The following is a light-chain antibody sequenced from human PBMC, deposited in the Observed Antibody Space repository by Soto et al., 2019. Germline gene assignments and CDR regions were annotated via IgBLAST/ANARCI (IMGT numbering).Light chain of an antibody. V-gene: IGKV3-20*01. CDR1: QSVSSSY. J-gene: IGKJ1*01. CDR3: QQYDSSPKT. Sequence: TQSPSTLSASVGDRATLSFRASQSVSSSYLAWYQQKPGQAPRLLIYGASSRATGIPDRFSGTGSGTDFTLTISRLEPEDFAVCYCQQYDSSPKTFGQGTKVDIK. CDR2: GAS.